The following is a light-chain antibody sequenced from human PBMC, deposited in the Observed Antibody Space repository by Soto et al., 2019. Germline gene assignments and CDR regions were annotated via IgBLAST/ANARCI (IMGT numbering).Light chain of an antibody. CDR1: QSVSSN. CDR3: QQYNNWPPT. Sequence: DTVMTQSPATLSVSPGERASLSCGASQSVSSNLAWYQQKPGQAPRLLIYGASTRATGIPARFSGSGSGTEFTLTISSLQSEDFAVYYCQQYNNWPPTFGQGTKVDIK. J-gene: IGKJ1*01. CDR2: GAS. V-gene: IGKV3-15*01.